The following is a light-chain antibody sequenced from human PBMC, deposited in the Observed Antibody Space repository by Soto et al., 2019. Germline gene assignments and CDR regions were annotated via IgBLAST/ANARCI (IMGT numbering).Light chain of an antibody. CDR3: ATWDDSLNGRV. V-gene: IGLV1-44*01. J-gene: IGLJ3*02. CDR2: SNR. CDR1: DSNIGDNA. Sequence: QPVLTQPPSASGTPGQRVSISCSGSDSNIGDNAVNWFQQLPGTAPKLLIYSNRQRPSGVPDRFSSSKSGTSASLAISGLQSEDEAVYFCATWDDSLNGRVFGGGTKLTVL.